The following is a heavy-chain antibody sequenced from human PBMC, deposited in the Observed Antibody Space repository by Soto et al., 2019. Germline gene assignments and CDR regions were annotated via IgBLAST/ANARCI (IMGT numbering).Heavy chain of an antibody. CDR2: VYYGGAIFYSGNI. V-gene: IGHV4-39*01. D-gene: IGHD3-3*02. CDR1: GYSIVSSTSH. Sequence: XETRSLACTVSGYSIVSSTSHWGWTRQPPGKGLEYIGIVYYGGAIFYSGNIYYNPSLKSRVTISVDTSKNQFSLRLSSVTAADTGVYYCVRYDRINMKPYSPEGFHIWGQGTMVTVSS. CDR3: VRYDRINMKPYSPEGFHI. J-gene: IGHJ3*02.